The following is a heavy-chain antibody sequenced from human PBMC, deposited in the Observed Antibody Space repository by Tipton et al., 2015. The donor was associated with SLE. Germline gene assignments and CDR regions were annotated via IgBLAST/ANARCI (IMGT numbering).Heavy chain of an antibody. CDR3: ASSSPGYTSGGGSLDY. CDR2: FDPSGTT. D-gene: IGHD6-19*01. V-gene: IGHV4-4*07. CDR1: GGSISGPYH. J-gene: IGHJ4*02. Sequence: GLVKPSETLSLTCTVSGGSISGPYHWSWIRQAAGKGLEWIGRFDPSGTTFYNPSLKSRVTISVDTSKNQFSLRLSSVTAADTAVYYCASSSPGYTSGGGSLDYWGQGTLVTVSS.